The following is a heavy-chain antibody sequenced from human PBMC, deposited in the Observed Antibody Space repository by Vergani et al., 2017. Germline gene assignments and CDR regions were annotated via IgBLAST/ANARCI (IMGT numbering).Heavy chain of an antibody. V-gene: IGHV3-30-3*01. Sequence: VQLVESGGGLVKPGGSLRLSCAASGFTVSSYTMHWVRQAPGKGLGWVAVISSYGSNKYYADSVRGRFTITRDTSKYTRYLQMNSLSAEDTAVYYCAKESVSYYCVSSWGQGTLVTVSS. J-gene: IGHJ5*01. CDR1: GFTVSSYT. CDR3: AKESVSYYCVSS. D-gene: IGHD1-26*01. CDR2: ISSYGSNK.